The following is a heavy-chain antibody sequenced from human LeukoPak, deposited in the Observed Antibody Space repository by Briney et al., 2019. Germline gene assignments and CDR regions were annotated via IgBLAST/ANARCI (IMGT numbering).Heavy chain of an antibody. CDR3: AGLRLNPGFYYYYMDV. CDR1: GGTFSSYA. CDR2: IIPIFDTA. Sequence: SVKVSCKASGGTFSSYAISWVRQAPGQGLEWMGGIIPIFDTANYAQKFQGRVTITTDESTSTAYMELSSLRFEDTAVYYCAGLRLNPGFYYYYMDVWGKGTTVTVSS. V-gene: IGHV1-69*05. J-gene: IGHJ6*03. D-gene: IGHD3-16*01.